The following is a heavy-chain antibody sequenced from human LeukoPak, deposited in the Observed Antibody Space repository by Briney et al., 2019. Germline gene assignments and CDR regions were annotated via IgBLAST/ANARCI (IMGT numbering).Heavy chain of an antibody. V-gene: IGHV1-18*04. D-gene: IGHD5-18*01. CDR1: GYTFTSYG. CDR3: ARDVDTAMVDY. Sequence: ASAKVSCKASGYTFTSYGISWVRQAPGQGLEWMGWISAYNGNTNYAQKLQGRVTMTTDTSTSTAYMELRRLRSDDTAVYYCARDVDTAMVDYWGQGTLVTVSS. CDR2: ISAYNGNT. J-gene: IGHJ4*02.